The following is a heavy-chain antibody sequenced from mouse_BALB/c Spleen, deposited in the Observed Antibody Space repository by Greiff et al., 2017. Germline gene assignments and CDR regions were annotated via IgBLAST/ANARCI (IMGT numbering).Heavy chain of an antibody. Sequence: EVQRVESGPGLVKPSQSLSLTCSVTGYSITSGYYWNWIRQFPGNKLEWMGYISYDGSNNYNPSLKNRISITRDTSKNQFFLKLNSVTTEDTATYYCAKFYDYYFDYWGQGTTLTVAS. CDR1: GYSITSGYY. D-gene: IGHD2-3*01. CDR3: AKFYDYYFDY. J-gene: IGHJ2*01. V-gene: IGHV3-6*02. CDR2: ISYDGSN.